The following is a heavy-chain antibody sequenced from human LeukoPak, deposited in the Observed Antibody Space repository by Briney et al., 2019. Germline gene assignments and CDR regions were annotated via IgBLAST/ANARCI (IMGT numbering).Heavy chain of an antibody. D-gene: IGHD3-10*01. CDR1: GVTISSYW. CDR2: INQDGSEK. V-gene: IGHV3-7*01. J-gene: IGHJ4*02. Sequence: GGSLRLFCAASGVTISSYWMSWGRQAPGKGLEGVANINQDGSEKYCVGSLKGRFTISRDNAKNSLYLQMNSLRAEDTAVYYCARTIRGYWGQGTLVTVSS. CDR3: ARTIRGY.